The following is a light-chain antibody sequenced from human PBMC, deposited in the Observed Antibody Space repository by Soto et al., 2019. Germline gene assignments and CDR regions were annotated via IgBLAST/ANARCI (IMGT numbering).Light chain of an antibody. J-gene: IGLJ1*01. CDR3: SSYTSSRYV. CDR2: DVS. CDR1: SSDVGAYNF. Sequence: QSALSQPASVSGSPGQSITISCNGTSSDVGAYNFVSWYQQHPGRAPKLMIYDVSNRPSGVSNRFSGSKSGNTASLTISGLQAEDEADYHCSSYTSSRYVFGTGTKLTVL. V-gene: IGLV2-14*01.